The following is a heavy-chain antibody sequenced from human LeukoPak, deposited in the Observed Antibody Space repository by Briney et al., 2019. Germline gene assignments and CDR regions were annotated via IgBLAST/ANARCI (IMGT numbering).Heavy chain of an antibody. Sequence: SETLSLTCTVSGGSISSSSYYWGWIRQPPGKGLEWIGSIYYSGSTYYNPSPKSRVTISVDTSKNQFSLKLSSVTAADTAVYYCARDQRRVLDVWGQGTTVTVSS. D-gene: IGHD6-13*01. CDR3: ARDQRRVLDV. J-gene: IGHJ6*02. CDR1: GGSISSSSYY. CDR2: IYYSGST. V-gene: IGHV4-39*07.